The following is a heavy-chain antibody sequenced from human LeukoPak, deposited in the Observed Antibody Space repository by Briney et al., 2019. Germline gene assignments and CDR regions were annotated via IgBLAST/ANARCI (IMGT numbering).Heavy chain of an antibody. V-gene: IGHV3-11*01. D-gene: IGHD3-22*01. CDR1: GFTFSDYY. CDR2: ISSSGSTI. J-gene: IGHJ4*02. CDR3: TTDLYQRITMIPAGDY. Sequence: TGGSLRLSCAASGFTFSDYYMSWIRQAPGKGLEWVSYISSSGSTIYYADSVKGRFTISRDNAKNSLYLQMNSLRAEDTAVYYCTTDLYQRITMIPAGDYWGQGTLVTVSS.